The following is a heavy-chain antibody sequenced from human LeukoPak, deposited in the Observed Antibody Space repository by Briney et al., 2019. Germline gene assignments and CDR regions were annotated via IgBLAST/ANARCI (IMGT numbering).Heavy chain of an antibody. Sequence: GGSLRLSCAASGFTFSSYAMSWVRQAPGKGLEWVSAISSSGGSTYYADSAKGRFTISRDNSKNTLYLQMNSLRAEDTAVYYCAKGSDFDWLPLFDYWGQGTLSPSPQ. J-gene: IGHJ4*02. V-gene: IGHV3-23*01. CDR1: GFTFSSYA. D-gene: IGHD3-9*01. CDR3: AKGSDFDWLPLFDY. CDR2: ISSSGGST.